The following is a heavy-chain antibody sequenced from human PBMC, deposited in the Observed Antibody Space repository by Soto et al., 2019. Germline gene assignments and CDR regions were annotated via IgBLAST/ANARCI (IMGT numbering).Heavy chain of an antibody. D-gene: IGHD3-10*01. CDR3: ARGRASGSYYLLDY. J-gene: IGHJ4*02. CDR2: INPNSGNI. CDR1: ANSFTGYN. Sequence: ASVDVSCKASANSFTGYNINWVRQAIGHGLEWMGWINPNSGNIGYAQKFQGRVTMTRDTAIRTAYMEVSRLRSDDTAVYYCARGRASGSYYLLDYWGQGSLVTFSS. V-gene: IGHV1-8*01.